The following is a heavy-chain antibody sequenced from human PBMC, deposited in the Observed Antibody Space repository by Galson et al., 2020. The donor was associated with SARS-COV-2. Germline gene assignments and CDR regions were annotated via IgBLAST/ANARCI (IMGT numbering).Heavy chain of an antibody. CDR1: GFTFSSYW. D-gene: IGHD5-12*01. V-gene: IGHV3-7*03. Sequence: GESLKISCAASGFTFSSYWMSWVRQAPGKGLEWVANMKQDGSEKYYVDSVKGRFTISRDNAKNSLYLQMNSLRAEDTAVYYCARDLIGIYSGYDSSFDYWGQGTLVTISS. CDR3: ARDLIGIYSGYDSSFDY. CDR2: MKQDGSEK. J-gene: IGHJ4*02.